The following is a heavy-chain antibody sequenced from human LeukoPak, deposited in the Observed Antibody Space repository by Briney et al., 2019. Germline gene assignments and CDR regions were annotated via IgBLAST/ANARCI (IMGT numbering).Heavy chain of an antibody. CDR1: GYTFTGYY. CDR2: INPNSGGT. Sequence: ASVKVSCEASGYTFTGYYMHWVRQAPGQGLEWMGWINPNSGGTNYAQKFQGWVTMTRDTSISTAYMELSRLRSDDTAVYYCARGALGYCSSTSCYSWFDPWGQGTLVTVSS. V-gene: IGHV1-2*04. J-gene: IGHJ5*02. D-gene: IGHD2-2*01. CDR3: ARGALGYCSSTSCYSWFDP.